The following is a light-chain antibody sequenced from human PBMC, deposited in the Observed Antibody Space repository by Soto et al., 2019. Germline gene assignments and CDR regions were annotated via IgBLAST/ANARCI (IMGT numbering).Light chain of an antibody. Sequence: EIVLTQSPGSLSLSPGEGATLSCRASQSVGSSHLAWYQQKPGQAPRLLIYGASSRATGLPDRFSGSGSGTDFTLTISRLEPEDFAVYYCQHYGSSPSFGQGTKVEFK. CDR1: QSVGSSH. V-gene: IGKV3-20*01. CDR3: QHYGSSPS. J-gene: IGKJ1*01. CDR2: GAS.